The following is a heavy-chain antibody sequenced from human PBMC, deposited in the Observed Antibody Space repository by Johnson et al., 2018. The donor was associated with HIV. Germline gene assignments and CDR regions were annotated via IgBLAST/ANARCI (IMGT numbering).Heavy chain of an antibody. CDR2: SGTAGDT. D-gene: IGHD6-6*01. CDR3: ARDRRARLPLYAFDI. V-gene: IGHV3-13*01. Sequence: EVQLVESGGGLVKPGGSLRLSCAASGFTFSNAWMNWVRQPPGKGLEWVSGSGTAGDTFYPGSVKGRFTISRENAQNSLYLQMNSLRAGDTAVYYCARDRRARLPLYAFDIWGQGTMVTVSS. CDR1: GFTFSNAW. J-gene: IGHJ3*02.